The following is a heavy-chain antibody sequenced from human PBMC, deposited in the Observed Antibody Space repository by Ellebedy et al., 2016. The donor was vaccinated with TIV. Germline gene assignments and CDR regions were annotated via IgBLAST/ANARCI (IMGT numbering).Heavy chain of an antibody. D-gene: IGHD2-2*01. J-gene: IGHJ3*02. CDR3: ARVYCSSTSCHPGI. CDR1: GGSISSYY. V-gene: IGHV4-59*12. Sequence: MPGGSLRLSCTVSGGSISSYYWSWIRQPPGKGLEWIGYIYYSGSTNYNPSLKSRVTISVDTSKNQFSLKLSSVTAADTAVYYCARVYCSSTSCHPGIWGQGTMVTVSS. CDR2: IYYSGST.